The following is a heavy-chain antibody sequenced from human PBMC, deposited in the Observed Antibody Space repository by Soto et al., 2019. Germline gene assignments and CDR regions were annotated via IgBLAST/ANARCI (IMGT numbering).Heavy chain of an antibody. D-gene: IGHD3-22*01. V-gene: IGHV1-69*13. J-gene: IGHJ4*02. Sequence: GASVKVSCKASGGTFSSYAISRVRQAPGQGLEWMGGIIPIFGTANYAQKFQGRVTITADESTSTAYMELSSLRSEDTAVYYCARDLRSSGYYPYFDYWGQGTLVTVSS. CDR2: IIPIFGTA. CDR3: ARDLRSSGYYPYFDY. CDR1: GGTFSSYA.